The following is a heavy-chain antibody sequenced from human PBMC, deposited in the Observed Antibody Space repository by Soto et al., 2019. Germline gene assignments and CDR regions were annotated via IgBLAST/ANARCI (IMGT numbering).Heavy chain of an antibody. Sequence: SETLSLTCTVSGGSISSGDYYWSWIRQPPGKGLEWIGYIYYSGSTYYNPSLKSRVTISVDTSKNQFSLKLSSVTAADTAVYYCARSRITMVRGTRAAAGFDYWGQGTLVTVSS. V-gene: IGHV4-30-4*01. J-gene: IGHJ4*02. D-gene: IGHD3-10*01. CDR3: ARSRITMVRGTRAAAGFDY. CDR2: IYYSGST. CDR1: GGSISSGDYY.